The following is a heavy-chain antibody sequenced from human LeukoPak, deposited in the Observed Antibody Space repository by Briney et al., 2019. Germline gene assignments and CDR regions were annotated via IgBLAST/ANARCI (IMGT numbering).Heavy chain of an antibody. CDR3: ARKGLPDY. J-gene: IGHJ4*02. CDR1: GFTFNTYW. D-gene: IGHD2-21*02. V-gene: IGHV3-7*01. Sequence: AGGSLRLSCAASGFTFNTYWMIWVRQAPGKGLDWVANINQDGSVRYYVASVKGRFTISRDNAKNLVHLQMNSLRAEDTAVYYCARKGLPDYWGQGTMVTVSS. CDR2: INQDGSVR.